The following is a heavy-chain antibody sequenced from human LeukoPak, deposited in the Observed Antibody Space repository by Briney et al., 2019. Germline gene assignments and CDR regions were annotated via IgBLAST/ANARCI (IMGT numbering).Heavy chain of an antibody. CDR1: GYTFTGHY. Sequence: ASVTVSCKASGYTFTGHYLHWVRQAPGQGLEWMGWINPNSGGTNYSQKFQGRVTMTRDPSISTAYMELSRRRSDDTAVYYCARGNAEGGGGYYYGMDVWGQGTTVTVSS. CDR3: ARGNAEGGGGYYYGMDV. CDR2: INPNSGGT. J-gene: IGHJ6*02. V-gene: IGHV1-2*02. D-gene: IGHD2-8*01.